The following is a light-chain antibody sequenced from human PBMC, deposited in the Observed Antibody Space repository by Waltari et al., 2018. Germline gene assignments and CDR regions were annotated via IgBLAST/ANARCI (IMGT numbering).Light chain of an antibody. J-gene: IGKJ2*01. CDR2: DVS. Sequence: DIQMTQSPSSLSASVGDRVTITCQASQDISSYLNWYQQRPGKAPKLLIYDVSNLESGVPSRCSGGGSGTDFSCTISSLQSEDIATYYCQQYEDVPYTFGQGTKLMIK. CDR3: QQYEDVPYT. CDR1: QDISSY. V-gene: IGKV1-33*01.